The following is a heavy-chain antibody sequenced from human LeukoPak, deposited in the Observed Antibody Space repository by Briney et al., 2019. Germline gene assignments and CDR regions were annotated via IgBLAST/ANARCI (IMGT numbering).Heavy chain of an antibody. CDR3: ARTLRRAIFGGHALDH. Sequence: GASVKVSCKASGYTFTSYYMHWVRQAPGQGLEWMGIINPSGGSTSYAQKFQGRVTMTRDTSISTAYMELSRLRSDDTAVYYCARTLRRAIFGGHALDHWGQGTLVTVSS. CDR2: INPSGGST. CDR1: GYTFTSYY. D-gene: IGHD3-3*01. J-gene: IGHJ5*02. V-gene: IGHV1-46*01.